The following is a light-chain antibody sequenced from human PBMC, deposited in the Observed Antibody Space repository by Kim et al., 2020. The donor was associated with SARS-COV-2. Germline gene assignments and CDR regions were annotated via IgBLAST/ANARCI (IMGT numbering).Light chain of an antibody. CDR1: VLAKKY. Sequence: VSPGQTARSTCSGDVLAKKYARWFQQKPGQAPVLVIYKDSERPSGIPERFSGSSSGTTVTLTISGAQVEDEADYYCYSAADNNLRVFGGGTKLTVL. J-gene: IGLJ3*02. CDR3: YSAADNNLRV. V-gene: IGLV3-27*01. CDR2: KDS.